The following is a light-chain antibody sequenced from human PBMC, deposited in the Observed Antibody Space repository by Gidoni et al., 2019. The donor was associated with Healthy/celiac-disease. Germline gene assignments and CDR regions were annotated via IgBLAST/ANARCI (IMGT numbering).Light chain of an antibody. J-gene: IGKJ4*01. Sequence: DIQMNQSPSSLSASVGDRVTTTCRASQSISSYLNWYQQKPGKARKLLIYAASSLQSGVPSRFSGSGSGTDFTLTIISLQAEDFATYYCQQSYSTPDTFGGGTKVEIK. CDR1: QSISSY. V-gene: IGKV1-39*01. CDR2: AAS. CDR3: QQSYSTPDT.